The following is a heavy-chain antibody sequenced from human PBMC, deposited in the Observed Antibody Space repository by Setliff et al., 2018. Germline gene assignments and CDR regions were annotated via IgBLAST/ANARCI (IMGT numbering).Heavy chain of an antibody. D-gene: IGHD3-3*01. Sequence: PGASVKVSCKASGYTFTSYGISWVRQAPGQGLEWMGWISAYNGNTNYAQKLQGRVTMTTDTSTSTAYMKLRSLRSDDTAVYYCARDRGYNFWSGYFVKDYFDYWGQGTLVTVSS. J-gene: IGHJ4*02. CDR3: ARDRGYNFWSGYFVKDYFDY. CDR2: ISAYNGNT. V-gene: IGHV1-18*01. CDR1: GYTFTSYG.